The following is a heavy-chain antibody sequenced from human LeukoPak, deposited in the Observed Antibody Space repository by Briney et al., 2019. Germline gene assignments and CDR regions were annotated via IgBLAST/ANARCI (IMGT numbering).Heavy chain of an antibody. Sequence: ASVKVSCKASGYTFTGYYMHWVRQAPGQGLEWMGIINPSGGSTSYAQKFQGRVTMTRDMSTSTVYMELSSLRSEDTAVYYCARGTAMVAVDYWGQGTLVTVSS. CDR3: ARGTAMVAVDY. V-gene: IGHV1-46*01. CDR1: GYTFTGYY. J-gene: IGHJ4*02. D-gene: IGHD5-18*01. CDR2: INPSGGST.